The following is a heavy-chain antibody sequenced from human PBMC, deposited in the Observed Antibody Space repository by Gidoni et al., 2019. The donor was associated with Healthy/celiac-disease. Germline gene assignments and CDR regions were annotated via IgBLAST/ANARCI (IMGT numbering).Heavy chain of an antibody. CDR2: ITTDNGNT. Sequence: QVHLVQSGAEVTTPAASVQVSSQAPGYPFTSYGISWVRHAPGQGREWMGWITTDNGNTNYEQKVQGRVTMTTDTFTSTVYMELRSLRADDTAVYYCARDSEFSSRNDYWGQGTLVTVSS. CDR1: GYPFTSYG. J-gene: IGHJ4*02. D-gene: IGHD6-6*01. V-gene: IGHV1-18*01. CDR3: ARDSEFSSRNDY.